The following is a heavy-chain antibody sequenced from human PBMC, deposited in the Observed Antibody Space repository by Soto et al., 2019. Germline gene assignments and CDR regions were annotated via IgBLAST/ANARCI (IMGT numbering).Heavy chain of an antibody. CDR2: INAGNGNT. D-gene: IGHD2-15*01. Sequence: QVQLVQSGAEVKKPGASVKVSCKASGYTFTSYAMPWVRQAPGQRLEWMGWINAGNGNTKYSQKFQGRVTITRDTSASTAYMKLSSLRSEDTAVYYCARDLGGWPDYWGQGTLVTVSS. V-gene: IGHV1-3*01. CDR1: GYTFTSYA. J-gene: IGHJ4*02. CDR3: ARDLGGWPDY.